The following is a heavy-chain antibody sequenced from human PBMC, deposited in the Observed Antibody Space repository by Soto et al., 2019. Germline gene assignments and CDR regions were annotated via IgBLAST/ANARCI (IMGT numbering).Heavy chain of an antibody. CDR1: GGSFISDSYG. CDR3: ARHPTVYSSSPDS. J-gene: IGHJ4*02. CDR2: IYYSGST. V-gene: IGHV4-39*01. D-gene: IGHD6-6*01. Sequence: SETLSLTCTVSGGSFISDSYGWGWIRQPPGKGLEWIGTIYYSGSTYSNPSLTSRVSISVDASENRFSLKLSSVTAADAALYYCARHPTVYSSSPDSWGQGTLVTAPQ.